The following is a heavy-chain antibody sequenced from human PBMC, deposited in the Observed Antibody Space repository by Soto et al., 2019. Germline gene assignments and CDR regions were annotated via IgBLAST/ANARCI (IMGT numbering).Heavy chain of an antibody. Sequence: GGSLRLSCAASGFTFSSYGMHWVRQAPGKGLEWVAVISYDGSNKYYADSVKGRFTISRDNSKNTLYLQMNSLRAEDTAVYYCAKEGPGDAFDIWGQGTMVTVSS. CDR2: ISYDGSNK. CDR1: GFTFSSYG. V-gene: IGHV3-30*18. CDR3: AKEGPGDAFDI. J-gene: IGHJ3*02.